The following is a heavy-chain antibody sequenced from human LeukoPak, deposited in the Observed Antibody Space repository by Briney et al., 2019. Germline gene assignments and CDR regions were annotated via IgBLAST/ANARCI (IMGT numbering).Heavy chain of an antibody. Sequence: SETLSLTCAVYGGSFSGYYWSWIRQPPGKGLKWIGEINHSGSTNYNPSLKSRVTISVDTSKNQFSLKLSSVTAADTAVYYCARAPSRYCSGGSCWGTLFDYWGQGTLVTVSS. V-gene: IGHV4-34*01. J-gene: IGHJ4*02. CDR2: INHSGST. D-gene: IGHD2-15*01. CDR1: GGSFSGYY. CDR3: ARAPSRYCSGGSCWGTLFDY.